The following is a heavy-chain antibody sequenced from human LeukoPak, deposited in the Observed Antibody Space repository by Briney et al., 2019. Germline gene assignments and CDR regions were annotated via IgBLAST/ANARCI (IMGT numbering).Heavy chain of an antibody. V-gene: IGHV1-69*05. CDR2: IIPIFGTA. CDR3: ASSYSSSWPNFDY. D-gene: IGHD6-13*01. Sequence: SVKLSCKASGGTFSSYAISWVRQAPGQGLEWMGGIIPIFGTANYAQKLQGRVTITTDESTNTAYMELSSLRSEDTAVDYCASSYSSSWPNFDYWGQGTLVTVSS. J-gene: IGHJ4*02. CDR1: GGTFSSYA.